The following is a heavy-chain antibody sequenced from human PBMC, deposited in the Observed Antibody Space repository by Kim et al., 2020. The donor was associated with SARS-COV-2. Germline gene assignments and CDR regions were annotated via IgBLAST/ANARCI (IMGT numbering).Heavy chain of an antibody. CDR1: GFTFSSYW. V-gene: IGHV3-7*01. J-gene: IGHJ4*02. D-gene: IGHD3-22*01. Sequence: GGSLRLSCVASGFTFSSYWMSWVRQAPGKGLEWVANIKQDGSEKYYVDSVKGRFTISRDNAKSSLYLQMNSLRAEDTAVYYCARGYYYDSRVEGYWGQGALVTVSS. CDR2: IKQDGSEK. CDR3: ARGYYYDSRVEGY.